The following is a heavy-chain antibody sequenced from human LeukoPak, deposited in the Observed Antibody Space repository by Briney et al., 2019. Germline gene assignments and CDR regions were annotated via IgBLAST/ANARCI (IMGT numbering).Heavy chain of an antibody. D-gene: IGHD3-16*02. CDR2: ISGSGGST. CDR1: GFTFSSYA. CDR3: AKDGYRIYVWGSYRPYYFDY. Sequence: GGSLRLSCAASGFTFSSYAMSWVRQAPGKGLEWVSAISGSGGSTYYADSVKGRFTISRDNSKNTLYLQMNSLRAEDTAVYYCAKDGYRIYVWGSYRPYYFDYWGQGTLVTVSS. J-gene: IGHJ4*02. V-gene: IGHV3-23*01.